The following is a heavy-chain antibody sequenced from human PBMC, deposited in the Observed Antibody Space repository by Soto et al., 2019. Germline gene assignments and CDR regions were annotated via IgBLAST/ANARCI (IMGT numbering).Heavy chain of an antibody. CDR1: GGSISSGDYY. CDR3: ARSTVPAATKPFDS. CDR2: IYSSGST. V-gene: IGHV4-30-4*01. J-gene: IGHJ4*02. D-gene: IGHD2-2*01. Sequence: QVQLQESAPGLVTPSQTLSLPCTVSGGSISSGDYYWSCILQPPGKGLEWLGYIYSSGSTYYYPSLKSRVNISVNTSKNQFSLKLSSVTAADTAVYYCARSTVPAATKPFDSWGQGTLGTVSS.